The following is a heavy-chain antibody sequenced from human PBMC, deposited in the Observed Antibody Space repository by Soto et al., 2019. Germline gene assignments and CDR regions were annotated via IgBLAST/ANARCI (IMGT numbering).Heavy chain of an antibody. Sequence: QVQLQESGPGLVKPSQTLSLTCTVSGGSINSDDSYWSWLRQPPGRGLAWIGDIYDSETTYYNPSLKSRVTISVATSKNQFALKLNSGTAADTAVYYCARDRQSEIVAMLASNGMDVWGQGTTVIVSS. D-gene: IGHD5-12*01. CDR1: GGSINSDDSY. V-gene: IGHV4-30-4*01. J-gene: IGHJ6*02. CDR3: ARDRQSEIVAMLASNGMDV. CDR2: IYDSETT.